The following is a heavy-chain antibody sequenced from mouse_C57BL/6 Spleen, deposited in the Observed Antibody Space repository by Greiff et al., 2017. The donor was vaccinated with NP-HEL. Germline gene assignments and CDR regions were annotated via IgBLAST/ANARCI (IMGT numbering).Heavy chain of an antibody. CDR2: IWWDDDK. CDR3: ARIIYYGSSFDY. D-gene: IGHD1-1*01. Sequence: QVQLKEYGPGILQPSQTLSLTCSFSGFSLSTFGMGVGWIRQPSGKDLEWLAHIWWDDDKYYNPALKSRLTISKDTSKHQVFLKIANVDTADTATYYCARIIYYGSSFDYWGQGTTLTVSS. J-gene: IGHJ2*01. V-gene: IGHV8-8*01. CDR1: GFSLSTFGMG.